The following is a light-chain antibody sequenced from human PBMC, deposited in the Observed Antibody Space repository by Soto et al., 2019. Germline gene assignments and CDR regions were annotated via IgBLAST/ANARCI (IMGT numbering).Light chain of an antibody. CDR3: QQYNNWPIT. Sequence: EVVMTQSPVTLSASPGERVSLSCRASQSVDINLAWYQQKPGRAPRLLIYGASTRATGIPARFSGSGSGTEFTLTISSLQSEDFAVYYCQQYNNWPITFGQGTRLEI. J-gene: IGKJ5*01. CDR1: QSVDIN. CDR2: GAS. V-gene: IGKV3-15*01.